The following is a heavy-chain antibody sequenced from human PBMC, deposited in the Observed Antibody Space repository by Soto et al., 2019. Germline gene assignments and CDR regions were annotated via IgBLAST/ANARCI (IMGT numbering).Heavy chain of an antibody. Sequence: GSLRLSCAASGFTFSSYGMHWVRQAPGKGLEWVAFISYDGSDIYYADSVKGRFTISRVNAKNSLYLQMNSLRAEDTAVYYCARDLKYSGYDGGYWGQGTLVTVSS. V-gene: IGHV3-30*12. J-gene: IGHJ4*02. CDR3: ARDLKYSGYDGGY. D-gene: IGHD5-12*01. CDR2: ISYDGSDI. CDR1: GFTFSSYG.